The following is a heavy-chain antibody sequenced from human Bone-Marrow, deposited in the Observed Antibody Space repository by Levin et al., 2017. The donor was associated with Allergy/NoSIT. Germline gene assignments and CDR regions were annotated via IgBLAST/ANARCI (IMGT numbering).Heavy chain of an antibody. D-gene: IGHD2-15*01. CDR3: ARDQGEGRGSAQEVYSKYGLDV. CDR2: ISCHGHIQ. V-gene: IGHV3-30*03. CDR1: GFMFSGYA. J-gene: IGHJ6*02. Sequence: GGSLRLSCAASGFMFSGYAMHWVRQTPGKGLEWVAVISCHGHIQFYRDSVKGRFTISRDNSKNMVHLQMSSLRPDDTGVYYCARDQGEGRGSAQEVYSKYGLDVWGRGTPVTVSS.